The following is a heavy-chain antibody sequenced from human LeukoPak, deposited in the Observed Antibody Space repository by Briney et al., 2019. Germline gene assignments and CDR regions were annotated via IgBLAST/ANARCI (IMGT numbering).Heavy chain of an antibody. D-gene: IGHD2-21*01. Sequence: PSETLSLTCAVYGGSFSGYYWSWIRQPPGKGLEWIGEINHSGSTNYNPSLKSRVTISVDTSKNRFSLKLSSVTAADTAVYYCARTAGGVEDAFDIWGQGTMVTVSS. CDR2: INHSGST. V-gene: IGHV4-34*01. CDR3: ARTAGGVEDAFDI. CDR1: GGSFSGYY. J-gene: IGHJ3*02.